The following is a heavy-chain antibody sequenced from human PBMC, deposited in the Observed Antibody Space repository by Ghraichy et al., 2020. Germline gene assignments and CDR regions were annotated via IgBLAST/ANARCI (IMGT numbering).Heavy chain of an antibody. V-gene: IGHV3-7*03. CDR1: GFSFRSSW. CDR2: IKEDGSEK. Sequence: GGSLRLSCVASGFSFRSSWMGWVRQAPGKGLEWVANIKEDGSEKYYVDSVKGRFTISRDNAKRSLFLQMSSLRGDDTAVSYCMRGVAAAGTSVDDWGQGALVTVSS. CDR3: MRGVAAAGTSVDD. J-gene: IGHJ1*01. D-gene: IGHD6-25*01.